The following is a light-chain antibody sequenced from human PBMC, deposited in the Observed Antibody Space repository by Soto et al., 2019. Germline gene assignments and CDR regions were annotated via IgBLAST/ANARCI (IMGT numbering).Light chain of an antibody. Sequence: EIVLTQSPGTLSLSPGERATLSCRVSQRISSTFVAWYQQKPGQAPRLLIYAASSRATGIPDRFSGSGSGTDYTLTISRLEPEDFALYYCQQYTSSPRAFGQGTKV. J-gene: IGKJ1*01. CDR3: QQYTSSPRA. CDR2: AAS. CDR1: QRISSTF. V-gene: IGKV3-20*01.